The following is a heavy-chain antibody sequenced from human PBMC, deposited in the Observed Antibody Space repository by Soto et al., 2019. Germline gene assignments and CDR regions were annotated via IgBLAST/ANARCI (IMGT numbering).Heavy chain of an antibody. D-gene: IGHD1-1*01. Sequence: VQLVESGGGLIQPGESLRLSCAAFGLTISGKKYVAWVRQAPGKGLEWVSGLYDVDGSFYADSVRGRLTTSSDSSKTTVYLQMNDLRPDDTAVYYCATWHEREHAYDVWGQGTTVTVSS. CDR1: GLTISGKKY. CDR2: LYDVDGS. J-gene: IGHJ3*01. V-gene: IGHV3-53*01. CDR3: ATWHEREHAYDV.